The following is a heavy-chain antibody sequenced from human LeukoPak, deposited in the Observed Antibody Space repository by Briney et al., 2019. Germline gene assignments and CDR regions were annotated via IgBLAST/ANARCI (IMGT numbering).Heavy chain of an antibody. Sequence: PGGSLRLSCAASGFTFSSYWMSWVRQAPGKGLEWLANIKQDGSEKYYVDSVKGRFTISRDNAKNSLYLQMNSLRAEDTAVYYCARDGTVTTPNWFDPWGQGTLVTVSS. CDR2: IKQDGSEK. V-gene: IGHV3-7*01. J-gene: IGHJ5*02. CDR1: GFTFSSYW. CDR3: ARDGTVTTPNWFDP. D-gene: IGHD4-17*01.